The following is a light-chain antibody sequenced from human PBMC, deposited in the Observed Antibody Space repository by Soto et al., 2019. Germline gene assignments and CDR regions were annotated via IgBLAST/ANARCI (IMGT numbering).Light chain of an antibody. CDR1: QSVSSSY. Sequence: EIVLTQSPGTLSLSPGERATLSCRASQSVSSSYLAWYQQKPGQAPRLLIYGASSRATGIPDRFSGSGSGTHFTLTISRLETEDFAVYYCQQYGSSPVTFGPGTKVDIK. CDR2: GAS. J-gene: IGKJ3*01. V-gene: IGKV3-20*01. CDR3: QQYGSSPVT.